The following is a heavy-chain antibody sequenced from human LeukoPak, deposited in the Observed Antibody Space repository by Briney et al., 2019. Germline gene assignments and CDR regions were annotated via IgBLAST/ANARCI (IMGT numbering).Heavy chain of an antibody. J-gene: IGHJ4*02. D-gene: IGHD3-22*01. CDR1: GYSFTSYW. V-gene: IGHV5-51*01. CDR3: ARLNYYYDSSGYSLDY. CDR2: IYPGDSDT. Sequence: GESLKISCKGSGYSFTSYWIGWVRQMPGKGLEWMGIIYPGDSDTRYSPSFQGQVTISADKSISTAYLQWSSLKASDTAMYYCARLNYYYDSSGYSLDYWGQGTLATVSS.